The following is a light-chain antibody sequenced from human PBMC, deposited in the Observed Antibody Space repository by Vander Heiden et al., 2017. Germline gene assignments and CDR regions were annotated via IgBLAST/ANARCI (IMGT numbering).Light chain of an antibody. CDR2: EVS. CDR3: SSYTSSSTYV. V-gene: IGLV2-14*01. CDR1: SSDIGLYNY. J-gene: IGLJ1*01. Sequence: QSALTQPASVSGSPGQSITISCPGTSSDIGLYNYVSWYQQHPGKAPKLMIYEVSNRPSGVSNRFSGSKSGNTASLTSAGLQAEDEADYYCSSYTSSSTYVFGTGTKVTVL.